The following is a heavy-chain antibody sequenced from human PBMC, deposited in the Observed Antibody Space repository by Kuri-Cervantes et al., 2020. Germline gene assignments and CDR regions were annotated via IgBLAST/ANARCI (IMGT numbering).Heavy chain of an antibody. CDR2: IYYSGST. CDR1: GGSISSSSYY. D-gene: IGHD2-21*02. J-gene: IGHJ5*02. V-gene: IGHV4-39*01. CDR3: ASNPGEYCGGDCYSNNWFDP. Sequence: SETLSLTCTVSGGSISSSSYYWGWIRQPPGKGLEWIGSIYYSGSTYYNLSLKSRVTISVDTSKNQFSLKLSSVTAADTAVYYCASNPGEYCGGDCYSNNWFDPWGQGTLVTVSS.